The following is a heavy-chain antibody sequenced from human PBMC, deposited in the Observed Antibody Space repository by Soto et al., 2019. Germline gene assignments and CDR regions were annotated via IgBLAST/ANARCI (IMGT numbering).Heavy chain of an antibody. CDR3: ARHKSGYYGGNMALDY. CDR1: GFTFSSYA. Sequence: PGGSLRLSCAASGFTFSSYAMSWVRQAPGKGLEWFSAISGSGGSIYYADSVKGRFTISRDNSKNTLYLQMNSLRAEDTAVYYCARHKSGYYGGNMALDYWGQGILVTVSS. J-gene: IGHJ4*02. D-gene: IGHD4-17*01. CDR2: ISGSGGSI. V-gene: IGHV3-23*01.